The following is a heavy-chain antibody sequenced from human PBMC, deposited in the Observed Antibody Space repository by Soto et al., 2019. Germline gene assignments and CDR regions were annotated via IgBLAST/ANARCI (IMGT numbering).Heavy chain of an antibody. D-gene: IGHD3-22*01. J-gene: IGHJ4*02. CDR2: IKSKTDGGTT. V-gene: IGHV3-15*07. CDR3: ITVDDRSGYYYPTFVY. Sequence: GGSLRLSCAASGFTFSNAWMNWVRQAPGKGLEWVGRIKSKTDGGTTDYAAPVKGRFTISRDDSKNTLYLQMNSLKIEDTAVYYCITVDDRSGYYYPTFVYWGQGTLGTVSS. CDR1: GFTFSNAW.